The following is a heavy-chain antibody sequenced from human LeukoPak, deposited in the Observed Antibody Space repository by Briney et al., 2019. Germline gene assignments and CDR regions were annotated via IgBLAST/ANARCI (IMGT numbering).Heavy chain of an antibody. J-gene: IGHJ5*02. CDR2: IYYSGST. Sequence: SETLSLTCTVSGGSISSGGYYWSWIRQHPGKGLEWIGYIYYSGSTYYNPSLKSRVTITVDTSKNQFSLKLSSVTAADTAVYYCARDGAITGTDNWFDPWGQGTLVTVSS. V-gene: IGHV4-31*03. CDR3: ARDGAITGTDNWFDP. CDR1: GGSISSGGYY. D-gene: IGHD1-7*01.